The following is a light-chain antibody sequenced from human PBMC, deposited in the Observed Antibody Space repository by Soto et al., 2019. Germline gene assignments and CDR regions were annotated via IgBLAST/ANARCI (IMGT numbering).Light chain of an antibody. Sequence: QSVLAQPVSVSGSPGQSITISCTGTSSDVGGYNYVSWYQQHPGKAPKLMIYDVSNRPSGVSNRFSGSKSGNTASLTISGLQAEDEADYYCNSYTRRITYAFGPGNKVTVL. J-gene: IGLJ1*01. CDR1: SSDVGGYNY. CDR3: NSYTRRITYA. V-gene: IGLV2-14*03. CDR2: DVS.